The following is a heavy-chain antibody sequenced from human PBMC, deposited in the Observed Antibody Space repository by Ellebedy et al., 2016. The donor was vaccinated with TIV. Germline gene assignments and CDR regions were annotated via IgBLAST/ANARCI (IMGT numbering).Heavy chain of an antibody. D-gene: IGHD1-26*01. CDR2: INPSGGST. J-gene: IGHJ4*02. Sequence: ASVKVSXKASGYTFTSYYMHWVRQAPGQGLEWMGIINPSGGSTSYAQKFQGRVTMTRDTSTSTVYMELSSLRSEDTAVYYCARDQEVGATIDYWGQGTLVTVSS. CDR1: GYTFTSYY. V-gene: IGHV1-46*01. CDR3: ARDQEVGATIDY.